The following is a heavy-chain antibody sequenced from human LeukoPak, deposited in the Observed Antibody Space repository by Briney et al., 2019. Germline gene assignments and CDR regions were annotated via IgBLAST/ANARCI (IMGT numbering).Heavy chain of an antibody. CDR1: GFTFSSYA. CDR3: AKDASGDGYNSAAFDY. J-gene: IGHJ4*02. Sequence: GGSLRLSCAASGFTFSSYAMSWVRQAPGKGLEWVSAISGSGGSTYYADSVKGRFTISRDNSKNTLYLQMNSLRAEDTAAYYCAKDASGDGYNSAAFDYWGQGTLVTVSS. CDR2: ISGSGGST. V-gene: IGHV3-23*01. D-gene: IGHD5-24*01.